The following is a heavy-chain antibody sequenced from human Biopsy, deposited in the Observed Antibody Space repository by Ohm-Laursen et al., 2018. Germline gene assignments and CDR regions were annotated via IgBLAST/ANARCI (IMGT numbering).Heavy chain of an antibody. CDR2: IYYSGIA. CDR1: GGPLNSYY. J-gene: IGHJ5*02. V-gene: IGHV4-59*01. Sequence: SETLSLTCTVPGGPLNSYYWSWIRQPPGKGLEWIGYIYYSGIAANYNPSLKGRVTISVDTSKHQFSLRLTSATAADTAVYYCARGGFGLDGYNSPWGRGTLVIVSP. CDR3: ARGGFGLDGYNSP. D-gene: IGHD5-24*01.